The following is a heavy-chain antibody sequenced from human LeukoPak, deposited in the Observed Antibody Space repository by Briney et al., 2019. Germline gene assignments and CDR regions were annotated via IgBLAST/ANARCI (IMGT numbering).Heavy chain of an antibody. J-gene: IGHJ4*02. CDR2: INPSDGAT. CDR3: AREGIAAAGPRGYFDY. CDR1: GYTFTMYY. Sequence: ASVKVSCKASGYTFTMYYIHWVRQAPGQGLEWMGMINPSDGATTYAQKFQGSVTITTDESTSTAYMELSSLRSEDTAVYYCAREGIAAAGPRGYFDYWGQGTLVTVSS. D-gene: IGHD6-13*01. V-gene: IGHV1-46*01.